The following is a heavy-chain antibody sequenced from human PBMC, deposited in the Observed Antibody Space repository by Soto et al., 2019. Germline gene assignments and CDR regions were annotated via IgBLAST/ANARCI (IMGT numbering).Heavy chain of an antibody. J-gene: IGHJ6*02. D-gene: IGHD1-26*01. Sequence: GASVKVSCKASGYTFTSYGISWVRQAPGQGLEWMGWISAYNGNTNYAQKLQGRVTMTTDTSTSTAYMELRSLRSDDTAVYYCARGTDHSGSYYYYYYGMDVWGQGTTVTVSS. V-gene: IGHV1-18*01. CDR2: ISAYNGNT. CDR3: ARGTDHSGSYYYYYYGMDV. CDR1: GYTFTSYG.